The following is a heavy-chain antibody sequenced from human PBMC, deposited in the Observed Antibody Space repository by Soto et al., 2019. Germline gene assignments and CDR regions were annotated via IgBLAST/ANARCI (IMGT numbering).Heavy chain of an antibody. CDR2: IYYSGST. D-gene: IGHD3-10*01. Sequence: PSETLSLTCTVSGGSISSYYWSWIRQPPGKGLEWIGYIYYSGSTNYNPSLKSRGTISVDTSKNQFSLKLSSVTAADTAVYYCARDSIWFGELLGPFDYYYYGMDVWGQGPTVTVSS. CDR1: GGSISSYY. V-gene: IGHV4-59*01. CDR3: ARDSIWFGELLGPFDYYYYGMDV. J-gene: IGHJ6*02.